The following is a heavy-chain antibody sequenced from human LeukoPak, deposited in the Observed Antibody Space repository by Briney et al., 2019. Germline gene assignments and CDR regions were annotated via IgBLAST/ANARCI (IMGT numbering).Heavy chain of an antibody. D-gene: IGHD2-21*01. CDR1: GFTFSDYY. V-gene: IGHV3-11*01. Sequence: KPGGSLRLSCAASGFTFSDYYMSWIRQAPGKGLEWVSYISSSGSTIYYADSVKGRFTISRDNAKNSLYLQMNSLRAEDTAVYYCARDTPRGYSFYFDIWGQGTMVTVPS. CDR3: ARDTPRGYSFYFDI. J-gene: IGHJ3*02. CDR2: ISSSGSTI.